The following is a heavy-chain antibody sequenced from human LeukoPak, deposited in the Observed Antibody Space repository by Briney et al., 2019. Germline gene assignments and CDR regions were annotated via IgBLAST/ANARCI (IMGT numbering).Heavy chain of an antibody. D-gene: IGHD6-13*01. CDR2: IYYSGST. Sequence: SETLSLTCSVSDVSIRSSYWSWIRQPPGKGLEWIGYIYYSGSTNYNPSLKSRVTISVDTSKNQFSLKLSSVTAADTAVYYCARGRRLAAAGKGWFDPWGQGTLVTVSS. J-gene: IGHJ5*02. V-gene: IGHV4-59*12. CDR1: DVSIRSSY. CDR3: ARGRRLAAAGKGWFDP.